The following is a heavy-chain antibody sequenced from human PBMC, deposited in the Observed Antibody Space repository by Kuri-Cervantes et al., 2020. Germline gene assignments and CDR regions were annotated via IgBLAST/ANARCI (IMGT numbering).Heavy chain of an antibody. D-gene: IGHD2-2*01. CDR2: ISPYNGNT. V-gene: IGHV1-18*04. CDR1: GYTFTYRY. J-gene: IGHJ6*02. CDR3: ARGADIVVVPATPDYYYYGLDV. Sequence: ASVKVSCKASGYTFTYRYLHWVRQAPGQALEWMGWISPYNGNTNYAQELQGRVTMTTDTSTRTANMELRGLRFDDTAVYYCARGADIVVVPATPDYYYYGLDVWGQGTTVTVSS.